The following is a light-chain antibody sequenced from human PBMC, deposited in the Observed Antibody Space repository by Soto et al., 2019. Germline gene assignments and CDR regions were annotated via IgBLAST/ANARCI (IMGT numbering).Light chain of an antibody. CDR3: QQYDSSPWT. J-gene: IGKJ1*01. CDR2: GAS. Sequence: DIVLTQSPGTLSLSPGERATLSCRASQSVSSSFLAWYQQKPGQAPRLLIYGASSRATGIPDRFSGSGSGTDFTLTISRLEPEDFAVYYCQQYDSSPWTFGQGTKV. CDR1: QSVSSSF. V-gene: IGKV3-20*01.